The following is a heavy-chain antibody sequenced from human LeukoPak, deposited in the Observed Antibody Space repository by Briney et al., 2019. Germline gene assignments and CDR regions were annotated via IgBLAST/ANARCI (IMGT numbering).Heavy chain of an antibody. Sequence: GGSLRLSCAASGFTFSSYVMSWVRQAPGKGLEWVSTSGTGGGTYYADSVKGRFTISRDNSKNTLYLQMDSLRAEDTAIYYCAKRVTYSIDSWGQGTLVTVSS. CDR3: AKRVTYSIDS. V-gene: IGHV3-23*01. CDR2: SGTGGGT. CDR1: GFTFSSYV. J-gene: IGHJ4*02. D-gene: IGHD2-15*01.